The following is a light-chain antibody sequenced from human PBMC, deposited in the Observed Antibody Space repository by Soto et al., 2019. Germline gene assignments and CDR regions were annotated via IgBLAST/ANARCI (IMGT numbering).Light chain of an antibody. CDR1: QSVSSY. Sequence: IVVTQSPATLSLSPGERSTLSCRASQSVSSYLAWYQQKPGQSHRLLIYDASNRATGIPARFSGSGSGTDFTLTISSLEPEDFAVYYCQQHSNWPRTFGQGTKVEIK. V-gene: IGKV3-11*01. CDR3: QQHSNWPRT. J-gene: IGKJ1*01. CDR2: DAS.